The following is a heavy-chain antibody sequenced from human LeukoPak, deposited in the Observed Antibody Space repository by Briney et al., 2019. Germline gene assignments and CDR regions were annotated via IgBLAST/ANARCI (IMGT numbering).Heavy chain of an antibody. Sequence: GGSLRLSCAASGFTFSSYSMNWVRQAPGKGLEWVSSISSSSSYIYYADSVKGRFTISRDNAKNSLYLQMNSLRAEDTAVYYCARDPTPLGAAAGPYFDYWGQGTLVTVSS. CDR3: ARDPTPLGAAAGPYFDY. CDR2: ISSSSSYI. D-gene: IGHD6-13*01. CDR1: GFTFSSYS. J-gene: IGHJ4*02. V-gene: IGHV3-21*01.